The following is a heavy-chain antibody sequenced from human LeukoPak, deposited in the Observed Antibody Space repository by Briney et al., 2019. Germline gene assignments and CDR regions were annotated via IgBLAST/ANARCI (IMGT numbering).Heavy chain of an antibody. Sequence: GGSLRLSCAASGFTFSSFRMHWVRQVPGKGLVWVSHINSDGSRSTYADPVKGRFSISRNTAENTVYLQMNSLRAEDTAVYYCASTFRISGTTYYHWGQGTLVTVSS. CDR2: INSDGSRS. J-gene: IGHJ4*02. V-gene: IGHV3-74*01. CDR3: ASTFRISGTTYYH. D-gene: IGHD1-7*01. CDR1: GFTFSSFR.